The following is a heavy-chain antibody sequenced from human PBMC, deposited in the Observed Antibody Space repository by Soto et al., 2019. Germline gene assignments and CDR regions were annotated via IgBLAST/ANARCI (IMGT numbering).Heavy chain of an antibody. CDR1: GFTFSSYA. CDR2: ISYDGSNK. CDR3: ARPDRQDYYDSSYFDY. J-gene: IGHJ4*02. Sequence: QVQLVESGGGVVQPGRSLRLSCAASGFTFSSYAMHWVRQAPGKGLEWVAVISYDGSNKYYADSVKGRFTISRDNSKNTLYLQMNSLRAEDTAVYHCARPDRQDYYDSSYFDYWGQGTLVTVSS. V-gene: IGHV3-30-3*01. D-gene: IGHD3-22*01.